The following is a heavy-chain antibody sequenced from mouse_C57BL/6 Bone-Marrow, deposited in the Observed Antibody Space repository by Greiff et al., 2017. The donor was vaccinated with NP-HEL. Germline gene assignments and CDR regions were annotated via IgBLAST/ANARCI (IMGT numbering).Heavy chain of an antibody. J-gene: IGHJ3*01. CDR1: GYTFTDYE. CDR2: IDPETGGT. V-gene: IGHV1-15*01. D-gene: IGHD3-2*02. CDR3: TRSKLRLLAY. Sequence: QVQLQQSGAELVRPGASVTLSCKASGYTFTDYEMHWVKQTPVHGLEWIGAIDPETGGTAYNQKFKGKAILTADKSSSTAYMELHSLTSDDSAVYYCTRSKLRLLAYWGQGTLVTVSA.